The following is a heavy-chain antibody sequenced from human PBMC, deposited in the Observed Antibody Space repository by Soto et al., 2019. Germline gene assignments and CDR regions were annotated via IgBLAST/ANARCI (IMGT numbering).Heavy chain of an antibody. CDR3: AALLRDSSGYYYVGNAFDI. Sequence: QMQLVQSGPEVKKPGTSVKVSCKASGFTFTSSAVQWVRTARGQRLEWIGWIFVGSGNTNYAQKFQERVTITRDMSTSTAYMELSSLRSEDTAVYYCAALLRDSSGYYYVGNAFDIWGQGTMVTVSS. CDR1: GFTFTSSA. CDR2: IFVGSGNT. D-gene: IGHD3-22*01. V-gene: IGHV1-58*01. J-gene: IGHJ3*02.